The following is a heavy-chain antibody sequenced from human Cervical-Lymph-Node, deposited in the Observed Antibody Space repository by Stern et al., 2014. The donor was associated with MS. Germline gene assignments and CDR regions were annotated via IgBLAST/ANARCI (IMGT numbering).Heavy chain of an antibody. CDR1: GNILTRYY. Sequence: QVQLVQSGAEVKEPGASVKLSCKPSGNILTRYYMHWVRKAPGQGLEWVALITPREAPTDYAQKLRVRVTMTRDTSTSTVYMELTSLRSEDTAVYYCVREGESLKNFDFWGQGTLVTVSS. V-gene: IGHV1-46*04. CDR3: VREGESLKNFDF. CDR2: ITPREAPT. J-gene: IGHJ4*02.